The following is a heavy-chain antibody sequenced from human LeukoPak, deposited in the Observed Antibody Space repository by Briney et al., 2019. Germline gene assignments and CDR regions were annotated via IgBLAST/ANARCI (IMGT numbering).Heavy chain of an antibody. CDR2: INGGGGNT. CDR1: GFIFSNYA. D-gene: IGHD6-19*01. Sequence: GGSLRLSCAASGFIFSNYAMTWVRQAPGKGLDWVSIINGGGGNTYYADSVKGRFTIPRDNSKNTVYLQMNSLRAEDTAIYYCAKSRSSSGWYSFDYWGQGALVTVSS. CDR3: AKSRSSSGWYSFDY. V-gene: IGHV3-23*01. J-gene: IGHJ4*02.